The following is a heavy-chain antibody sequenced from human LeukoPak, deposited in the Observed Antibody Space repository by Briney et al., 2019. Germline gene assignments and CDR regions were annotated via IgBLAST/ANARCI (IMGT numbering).Heavy chain of an antibody. CDR3: ARDRNYYGSGSHYYYYGMDV. D-gene: IGHD3-10*01. V-gene: IGHV3-30-3*01. CDR2: ISYDGSNK. CDR1: GFTFSSYA. Sequence: PGKSLRLSCAASGFTFSSYAMHWVRQAPGKGLEWVAVISYDGSNKYYADSVKGRFTISRDNSKNTLYLQMNSLRAEDTAVYYCARDRNYYGSGSHYYYYGMDVWGQGTTVTVSS. J-gene: IGHJ6*02.